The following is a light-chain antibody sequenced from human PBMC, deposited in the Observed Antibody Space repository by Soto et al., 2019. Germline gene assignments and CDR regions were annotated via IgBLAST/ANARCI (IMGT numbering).Light chain of an antibody. CDR3: QQYNNWWT. CDR2: GAS. V-gene: IGKV3-15*01. CDR1: QSVSNT. J-gene: IGKJ1*01. Sequence: EVVMTQSPATLSVSPGERATLSCRASQSVSNTLAWYQQKPGQAPRLLIYGASTRATGIPARFSGSVSGTEFTLTIGIMKSEDFAVYYCQQYNNWWTFGKGTKVEI.